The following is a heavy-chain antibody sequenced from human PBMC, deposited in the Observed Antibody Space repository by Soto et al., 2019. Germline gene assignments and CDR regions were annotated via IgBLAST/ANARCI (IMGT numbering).Heavy chain of an antibody. D-gene: IGHD2-15*01. CDR3: AGFVVPASRNTGFDY. J-gene: IGHJ4*02. V-gene: IGHV4-39*01. CDR1: CVSINTNNYY. CDR2: IFYSGST. Sequence: PSETLSLTCTVSCVSINTNNYYWGWVRQPPGKGLEWIGNIFYSGSTFYNPSLRSRLTISVDTSKNQFSLRLNSVTAADAAVYYCAGFVVPASRNTGFDYWGQGTLVTVSS.